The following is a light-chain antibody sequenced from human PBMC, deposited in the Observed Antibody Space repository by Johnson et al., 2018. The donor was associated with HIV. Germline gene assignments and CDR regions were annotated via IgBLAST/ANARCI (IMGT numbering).Light chain of an antibody. CDR1: SSNIGNNY. CDR3: GTWDSSLSAYV. V-gene: IGLV1-51*01. CDR2: DNN. J-gene: IGLJ1*01. Sequence: QSVLTQPPSVSAAPGQRVTISCSGSSSNIGNNYVSWYQHLPGTAPKLLIYDNNKRPSGIPDRFSGSKSGTSATLGITVLQTGDEADYYCGTWDSSLSAYVFGTGTKVTVL.